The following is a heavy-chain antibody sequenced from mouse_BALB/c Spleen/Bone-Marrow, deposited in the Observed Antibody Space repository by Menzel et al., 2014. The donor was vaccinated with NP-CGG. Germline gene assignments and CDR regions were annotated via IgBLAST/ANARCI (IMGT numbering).Heavy chain of an antibody. CDR3: TFLVKEDFAY. CDR1: GYSFXSYW. Sequence: EVKLQQSGTVLARPGASVRMSCKASGYSFXSYWMHWVKQRPGQGLEWIGAVYPGNSDTTYNQKFKGKAKLTAVTSASTAYMELSSLTNEDSAVYYCTFLVKEDFAYWGQGTLVTVSA. J-gene: IGHJ3*01. V-gene: IGHV1-5*01. CDR2: VYPGNSDT. D-gene: IGHD2-10*02.